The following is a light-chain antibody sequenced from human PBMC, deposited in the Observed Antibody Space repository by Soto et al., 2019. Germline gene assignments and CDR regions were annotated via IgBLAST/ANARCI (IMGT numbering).Light chain of an antibody. V-gene: IGLV2-14*01. CDR2: DVS. J-gene: IGLJ2*01. Sequence: QSALTQPASVSGSPGQSITISCTGTSSDVGGYNYVSWHQQHPGKAPKLMIYDVSNRPSGVSNRFSGSKSGNTASLTISGLQAEDEADYCCSSYTSSSTPSSRVFGGGTKLTVL. CDR1: SSDVGGYNY. CDR3: SSYTSSSTPSSRV.